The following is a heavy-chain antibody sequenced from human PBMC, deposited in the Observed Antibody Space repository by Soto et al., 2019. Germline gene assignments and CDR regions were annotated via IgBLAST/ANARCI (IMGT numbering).Heavy chain of an antibody. J-gene: IGHJ4*02. CDR1: GFTFSSYA. CDR3: ARCPIVVVPAAPDY. D-gene: IGHD2-2*01. V-gene: IGHV3-30-3*01. Sequence: QVQLVESGGGVVPPGRSLRLSCAAYGFTFSSYAMHWVRQAPGKGLEWVAVISYAGSNKYYADSVKGRFTIARDNSKNTLYLQMNSLIAEDTAVYYCARCPIVVVPAAPDYWGQGTLVTVSS. CDR2: ISYAGSNK.